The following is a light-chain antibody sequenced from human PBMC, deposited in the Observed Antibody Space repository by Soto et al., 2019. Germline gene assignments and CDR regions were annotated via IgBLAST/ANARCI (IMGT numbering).Light chain of an antibody. J-gene: IGLJ1*01. CDR1: SSDVGSYNY. V-gene: IGLV2-11*01. Sequence: QSALTQPASVSGSPGQSITISCTGTSSDVGSYNYVSWYQQHPGKAPKLMIHDVSKRPSGVPDRFSGSKSGNTASLTISGLQSEDEADYYCCSYAGRYTYVFGTGTKLTVL. CDR3: CSYAGRYTYV. CDR2: DVS.